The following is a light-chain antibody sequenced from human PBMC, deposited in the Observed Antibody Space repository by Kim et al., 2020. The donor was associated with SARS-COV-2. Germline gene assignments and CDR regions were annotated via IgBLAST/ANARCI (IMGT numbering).Light chain of an antibody. CDR3: QTWGTVV. CDR2: LNSDGSH. Sequence: QLVLTQSPSASASLGASVKLTCTLSSGHSSYAIAWHQQQPEKDPRYLMKLNSDGSHSKGDGIPDRFSGSSSGAERYLTISSLQSEDEADYYCQTWGTVVFGGGTQLTVL. V-gene: IGLV4-69*01. CDR1: SGHSSYA. J-gene: IGLJ2*01.